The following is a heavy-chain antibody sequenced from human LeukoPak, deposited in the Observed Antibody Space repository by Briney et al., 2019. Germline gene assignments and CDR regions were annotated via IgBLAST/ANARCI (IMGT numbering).Heavy chain of an antibody. J-gene: IGHJ5*01. CDR2: IYYSGST. CDR3: ARGRNLEWFDY. Sequence: SETLSLTCTVSGDSFRSYCWSWIRQPPGKGLEWIGYIYYSGSTNYNPSLKSRVTISVDTSKNQFSLKPNSVTAADTAVYYCARGRNLEWFDYWGQGTLVTVSS. CDR1: GDSFRSYC. V-gene: IGHV4-59*01. D-gene: IGHD3-3*01.